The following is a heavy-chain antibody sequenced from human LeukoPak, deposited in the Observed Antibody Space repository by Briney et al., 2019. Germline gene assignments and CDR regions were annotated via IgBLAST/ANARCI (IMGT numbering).Heavy chain of an antibody. Sequence: SVKVSCKASGYTFTSYDINWVRQTTGQRLEWIGWIVVGSGNTNYAQKFQERVTITRDMSTSTAYMELSSLRSEDTAVYYCAATGGIVGATGDYFDYWGQGTLVTVSS. CDR2: IVVGSGNT. D-gene: IGHD1-26*01. V-gene: IGHV1-58*02. CDR1: GYTFTSYD. CDR3: AATGGIVGATGDYFDY. J-gene: IGHJ4*02.